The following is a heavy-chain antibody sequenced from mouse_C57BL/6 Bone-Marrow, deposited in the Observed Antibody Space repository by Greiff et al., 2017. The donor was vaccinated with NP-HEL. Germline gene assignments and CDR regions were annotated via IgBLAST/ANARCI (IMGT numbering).Heavy chain of an antibody. CDR3: VRHRKLGRGYYFDY. D-gene: IGHD4-1*01. V-gene: IGHV10-1*01. CDR1: GFSFNTYA. J-gene: IGHJ2*01. Sequence: EVQLVESGGGLVQPKGSLKLSCAASGFSFNTYAMNWVRQAPGKGLEWVARLRSKSNNYATYYADSVKDRFTISRDDSESMLYLQMNNLKTEDTAMYYGVRHRKLGRGYYFDYWGQGTTLTVSS. CDR2: LRSKSNNYAT.